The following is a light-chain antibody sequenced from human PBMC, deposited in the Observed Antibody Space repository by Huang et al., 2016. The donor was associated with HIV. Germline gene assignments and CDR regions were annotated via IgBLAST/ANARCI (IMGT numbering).Light chain of an antibody. CDR3: QQANSFPLT. CDR1: QSISSW. V-gene: IGKV1-12*01. J-gene: IGKJ5*01. Sequence: DIQMTQSPSSVSASVGDRVTITCRASQSISSWLAWYQQKPGKAPNLLNYTASSLQTGVPSRFSGSGSETDFTLTITSLQPEDFATYYCQQANSFPLTFGQGTRLEIK. CDR2: TAS.